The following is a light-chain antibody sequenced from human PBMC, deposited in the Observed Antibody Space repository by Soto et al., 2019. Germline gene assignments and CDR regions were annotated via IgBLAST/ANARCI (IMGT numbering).Light chain of an antibody. Sequence: EIVMTQSPATLSVSPGERATLSCRASQSVSNNLAWYQKKPGQAPRPLIYGASTRATGIPARFSGSGSGTEFTLTISILQSEDFAFYYCQQYNNWWTFGQGTRVEIQ. J-gene: IGKJ1*01. CDR2: GAS. CDR3: QQYNNWWT. V-gene: IGKV3-15*01. CDR1: QSVSNN.